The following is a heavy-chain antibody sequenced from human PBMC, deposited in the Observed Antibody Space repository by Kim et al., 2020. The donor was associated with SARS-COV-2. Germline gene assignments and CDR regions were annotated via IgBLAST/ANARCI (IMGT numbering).Heavy chain of an antibody. Sequence: GGSLRLSCAASGFTFSSYDMHWVRQATGKGLEWVSAIGTAGDTYYPGSVKGRFTISRENAKNSLYLQMNSLRAGDTAVYYCARAYSGSTDDAFDIWGQGTMVTVSS. CDR2: IGTAGDT. D-gene: IGHD1-26*01. CDR1: GFTFSSYD. V-gene: IGHV3-13*01. CDR3: ARAYSGSTDDAFDI. J-gene: IGHJ3*02.